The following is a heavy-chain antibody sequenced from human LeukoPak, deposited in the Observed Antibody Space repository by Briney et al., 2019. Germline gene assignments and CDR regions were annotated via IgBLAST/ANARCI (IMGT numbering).Heavy chain of an antibody. CDR1: GGTFSSYA. J-gene: IGHJ6*02. CDR2: IIPIFGTA. Sequence: SVKVSCKASGGTFSSYAISWVRQAPGQGLEWMGGIIPIFGTANYAQKFQGRVTITADESTSTAYMELSSLRSEDTAVYYCARVYVPKTYYDILTGSDYYYYGMDVWGQGTTVTVSS. CDR3: ARVYVPKTYYDILTGSDYYYYGMDV. D-gene: IGHD3-9*01. V-gene: IGHV1-69*13.